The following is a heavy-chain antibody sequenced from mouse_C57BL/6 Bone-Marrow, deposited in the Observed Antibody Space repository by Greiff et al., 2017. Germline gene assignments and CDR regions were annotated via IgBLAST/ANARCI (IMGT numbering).Heavy chain of an antibody. Sequence: QVQLQQSGPGLVQPSQSLSITCTVSGFSLTSYGVHWVRQSPGKGLEWLGVIWSGGSTDYNAALMSRLSITKDNSKSQVFFKMNSLQADDTAIYYCANLFGYWGQGTTLTVSS. CDR3: ANLFGY. V-gene: IGHV2-5*01. J-gene: IGHJ2*01. CDR2: IWSGGST. CDR1: GFSLTSYG.